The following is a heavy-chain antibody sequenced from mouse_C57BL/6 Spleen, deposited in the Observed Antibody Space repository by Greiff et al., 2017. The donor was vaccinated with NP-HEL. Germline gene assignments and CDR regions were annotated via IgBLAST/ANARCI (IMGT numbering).Heavy chain of an antibody. CDR1: GFTFSSYA. CDR3: ARHELDWYFDV. J-gene: IGHJ1*03. CDR2: ISDGGSYT. D-gene: IGHD4-1*01. V-gene: IGHV5-4*01. Sequence: EVQGVESGGGLVKPGGSLKLSCAASGFTFSSYAMSWVRQTPEKRLEWVATISDGGSYTYYPDNVKGRFTISRDNAKNNLYLQMSSLKSEDTAMYYCARHELDWYFDVWGTGTTVTVSS.